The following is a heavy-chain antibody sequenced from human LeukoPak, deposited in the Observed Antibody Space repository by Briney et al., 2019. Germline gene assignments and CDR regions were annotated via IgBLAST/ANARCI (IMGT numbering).Heavy chain of an antibody. CDR1: GFTFEASA. D-gene: IGHD3-10*01. Sequence: GGSLRLSCAASGFTFEASAMSWVRQAPGKGLEWVAVITGGGESTYYADSVKGRLTISRDNSKKTLFPQVNSLRAEDTAVYYCAKDLRTYGSGSYYAEYYFDYWGQGTLVTVSS. CDR3: AKDLRTYGSGSYYAEYYFDY. CDR2: ITGGGEST. V-gene: IGHV3-23*01. J-gene: IGHJ4*02.